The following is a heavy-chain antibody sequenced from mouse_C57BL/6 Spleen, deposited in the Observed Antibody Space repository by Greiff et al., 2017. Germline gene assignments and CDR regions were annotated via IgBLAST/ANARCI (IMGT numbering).Heavy chain of an antibody. CDR1: GYAFSSSW. J-gene: IGHJ3*01. Sequence: VKLQESGPELVKPGASVKISCKASGYAFSSSWMNWVKQRPGKGLEWIGRIYPGDGDTNYNGKFKGKATLTADKSSSTAYMQLSSLTSEDSAVYFCARGDSNYSWFAYWGQGTLVTVSA. CDR2: IYPGDGDT. V-gene: IGHV1-82*01. D-gene: IGHD2-5*01. CDR3: ARGDSNYSWFAY.